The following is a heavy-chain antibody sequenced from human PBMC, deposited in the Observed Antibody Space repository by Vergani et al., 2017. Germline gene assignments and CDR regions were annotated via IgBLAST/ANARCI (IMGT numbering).Heavy chain of an antibody. CDR1: GGSFSGYY. Sequence: QVQLQQWGAGLLKPSETLSLTCAVSGGSFSGYYWSWIRQPPGKGLEWIGEINHSGYTNYSPSLKSRVTISVDTSMNQFSLKLSSVTAADPAVYYCARGPRGGYPYWGQGTLVTVSS. CDR3: ARGPRGGYPY. V-gene: IGHV4-34*01. D-gene: IGHD5-24*01. J-gene: IGHJ4*02. CDR2: INHSGYT.